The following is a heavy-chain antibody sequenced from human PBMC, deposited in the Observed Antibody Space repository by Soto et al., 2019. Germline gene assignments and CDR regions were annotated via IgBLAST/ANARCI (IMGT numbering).Heavy chain of an antibody. CDR3: ARGGNHVWGSSEF. V-gene: IGHV1-18*01. J-gene: IGHJ4*02. D-gene: IGHD3-16*01. CDR2: MRTDNGNT. Sequence: ASVKVSCKPSGYTFTTYSINWVRQAPGQGLEWMGWMRTDNGNTNYARKFKGRVTMTTDTSTSTAYLELRSLKSDDTAIYYCARGGNHVWGSSEFWGQGTLVTVSS. CDR1: GYTFTTYS.